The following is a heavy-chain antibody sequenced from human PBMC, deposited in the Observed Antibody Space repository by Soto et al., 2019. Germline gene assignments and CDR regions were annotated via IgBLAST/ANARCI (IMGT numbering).Heavy chain of an antibody. D-gene: IGHD2-21*02. V-gene: IGHV5-51*01. J-gene: IGHJ6*02. CDR1: GYSFTSYW. CDR2: IYPGDSDT. Sequence: GESLKISCKGSGYSFTSYWIGWVRQMPGKGLECMGIIYPGDSDTRYSPSFQGHVTISADKSISTAYLQWSSLKASDTAMYYCARRGGGDRHYYYYGMDVWGQGTTVTVSS. CDR3: ARRGGGDRHYYYYGMDV.